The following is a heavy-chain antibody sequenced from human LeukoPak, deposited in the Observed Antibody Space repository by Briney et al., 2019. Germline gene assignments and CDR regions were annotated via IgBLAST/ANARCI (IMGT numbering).Heavy chain of an antibody. CDR2: IYYSGST. Sequence: SETLSLTCTVSGGSISSSSYYWGWIRQPPGKGLEWIGSIYYSGSTYYNPSLKSRVTISVDTSKNQFSLKLSSVTAADTAVYYCARESNSGALRIWAFDIWGQGTMVTVSS. J-gene: IGHJ3*02. V-gene: IGHV4-39*07. CDR1: GGSISSSSYY. D-gene: IGHD2-15*01. CDR3: ARESNSGALRIWAFDI.